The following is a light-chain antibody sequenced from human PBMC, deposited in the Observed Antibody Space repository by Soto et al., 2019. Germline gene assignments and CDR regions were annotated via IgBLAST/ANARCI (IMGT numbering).Light chain of an antibody. CDR1: QSVGSS. CDR3: QQRSNWPLVT. Sequence: EIVLTQSPATLSLSPGERATLSCRASQSVGSSLAWYQQKLGQAPRLLIYDASNRATGVPARFSGSGSGTEFTLTISSLEPEDFVVYYCQQRSNWPLVTFGGGTKV. CDR2: DAS. J-gene: IGKJ4*01. V-gene: IGKV3-11*01.